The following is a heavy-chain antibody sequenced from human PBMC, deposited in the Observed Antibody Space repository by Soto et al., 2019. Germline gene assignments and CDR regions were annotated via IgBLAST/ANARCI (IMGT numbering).Heavy chain of an antibody. Sequence: SETLSLTCTVSGGSISSYYWSWIRQPPGKGLEWIGEIYHSGSTNYNPSLKSRVTISVDKSKNQFSLKLSSVTAADTAVYYCARVKRGYGDYYFDYWGQGTLVTVSS. D-gene: IGHD4-17*01. CDR2: IYHSGST. V-gene: IGHV4-59*12. CDR1: GGSISSYY. CDR3: ARVKRGYGDYYFDY. J-gene: IGHJ4*02.